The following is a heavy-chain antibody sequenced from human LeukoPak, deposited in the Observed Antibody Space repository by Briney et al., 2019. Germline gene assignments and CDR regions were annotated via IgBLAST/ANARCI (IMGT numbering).Heavy chain of an antibody. CDR3: ARDGMGRSDY. V-gene: IGHV3-30-3*01. D-gene: IGHD1-14*01. CDR1: GFTFSSYA. Sequence: PGGSLRLSCAASGFTFSSYAMHWVRQAPGKGLEWVAVISYDGSNKYYADSVKGRFTISRDNSKNTLYLQMNSLRAEDTAAYYCARDGMGRSDYWGQGTLVTVSS. J-gene: IGHJ4*02. CDR2: ISYDGSNK.